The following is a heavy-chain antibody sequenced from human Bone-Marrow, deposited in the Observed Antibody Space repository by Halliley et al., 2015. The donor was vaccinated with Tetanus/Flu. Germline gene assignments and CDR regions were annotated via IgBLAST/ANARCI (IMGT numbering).Heavy chain of an antibody. J-gene: IGHJ5*02. D-gene: IGHD5-12*01. CDR3: AASIVATASGNWFDP. CDR2: IYYSGTT. CDR1: HGSMSGYY. Sequence: GLVKPSETLSLTCSVSHGSMSGYYWTWIRQPPGKGLEWIGYIYYSGTTNYNPSLESRVIISLDTSKNQFSLKLTSVTAADTAVYYCAASIVATASGNWFDPWGQGTLVSVSS. V-gene: IGHV4-59*01.